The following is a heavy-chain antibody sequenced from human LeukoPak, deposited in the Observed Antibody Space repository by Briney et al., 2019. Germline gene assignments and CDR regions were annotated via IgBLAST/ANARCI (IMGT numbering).Heavy chain of an antibody. Sequence: SQTLSLTCTVSGGSLSVGTYYWTWIRQPAGKGLEWIGRIFSSRTTQYNPSLQSRVIISLVTSNNQFSMRLSSVTAADTAVYYCAREDTEYGADSWGQGTLVTVSS. J-gene: IGHJ4*02. D-gene: IGHD4-17*01. CDR3: AREDTEYGADS. CDR2: IFSSRTT. CDR1: GGSLSVGTYY. V-gene: IGHV4-61*02.